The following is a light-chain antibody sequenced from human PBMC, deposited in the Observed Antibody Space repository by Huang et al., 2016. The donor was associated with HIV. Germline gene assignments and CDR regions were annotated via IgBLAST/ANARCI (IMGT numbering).Light chain of an antibody. CDR1: QNINTY. CDR3: QQGYSALIT. J-gene: IGKJ5*01. CDR2: SAS. Sequence: DILLTQSPSSLSASVGDRVIITCRASQNINTYLNWYQQKPGKAPNLLIHSASTLQTGVPSRFSGSGSGTDFTLTVNSLQPEDSATYYCQQGYSALITFGQGTRL. V-gene: IGKV1-39*01.